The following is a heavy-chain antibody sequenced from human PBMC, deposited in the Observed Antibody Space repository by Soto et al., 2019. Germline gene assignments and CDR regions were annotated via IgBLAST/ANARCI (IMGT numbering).Heavy chain of an antibody. D-gene: IGHD1-26*01. CDR3: ARDIRRSYGKYFDY. CDR1: GGTFSSYT. V-gene: IGHV1-69*08. Sequence: QGQLVQSGAEVKKPGSSVKVSCKASGGTFSSYTISWVRQAPGQGLEWMGRIIPSLGIANYAQKFQGRVTITADKSTSTAYMELSSLRSEDTAVYYCARDIRRSYGKYFDYWGQGTLVTVSS. CDR2: IIPSLGIA. J-gene: IGHJ4*02.